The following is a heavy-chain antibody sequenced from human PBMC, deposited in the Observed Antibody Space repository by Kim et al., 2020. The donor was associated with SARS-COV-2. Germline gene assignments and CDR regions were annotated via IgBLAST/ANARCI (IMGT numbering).Heavy chain of an antibody. J-gene: IGHJ1*01. Sequence: ASVKVSCKASGYTFINYAIHWVRQVPGQRLEWMGWIDAGNGNTKYSQKFQGRVTFTRDTSASTAYMDLSSLTSEDTALYYCAKDMLVAGTFSYFHHWGQG. CDR2: IDAGNGNT. CDR1: GYTFINYA. V-gene: IGHV1-3*01. CDR3: AKDMLVAGTFSYFHH. D-gene: IGHD6-19*01.